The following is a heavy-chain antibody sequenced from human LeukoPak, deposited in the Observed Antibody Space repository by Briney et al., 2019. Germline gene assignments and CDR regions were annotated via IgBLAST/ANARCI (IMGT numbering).Heavy chain of an antibody. CDR2: INPSGVST. J-gene: IGHJ4*02. CDR3: ARGLAELWPHFDY. D-gene: IGHD6-13*01. CDR1: GYTFTSYH. Sequence: ASVKISCKAFGYTFTSYHIHWVRQAPGQGLEWMGVINPSGVSTRYAQSFQGRLMMTRDTSTRTVYMEVTSLRSEDTAVYYCARGLAELWPHFDYWGQGTLITVSS. V-gene: IGHV1-46*01.